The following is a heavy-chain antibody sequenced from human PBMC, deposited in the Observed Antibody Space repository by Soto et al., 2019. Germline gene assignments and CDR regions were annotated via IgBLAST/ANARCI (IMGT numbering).Heavy chain of an antibody. CDR1: GFTFSNYH. CDR3: ARAPYNFLSGFDY. CDR2: IGAAGDT. V-gene: IGHV3-13*01. D-gene: IGHD3-3*01. Sequence: GGSLRLSCAASGFTFSNYHMHWVRQAPGKGLEWVSAIGAAGDTYYPGSVRGRFSISRENAMNSLFLQMYGLRAEDTAVYYCARAPYNFLSGFDYWGQGTLVTVSS. J-gene: IGHJ4*02.